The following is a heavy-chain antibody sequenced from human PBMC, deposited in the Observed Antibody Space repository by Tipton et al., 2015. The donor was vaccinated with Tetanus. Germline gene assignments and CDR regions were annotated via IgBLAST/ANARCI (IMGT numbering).Heavy chain of an antibody. CDR3: ARAPYSSPGKYYFDY. J-gene: IGHJ4*02. CDR1: GVSMRNGGFS. D-gene: IGHD4-11*01. CDR2: IYHTGGS. V-gene: IGHV4-30-2*01. Sequence: TLSLTCAVSGVSMRNGGFSWSWIRQPPGKGLEWIGYIYHTGGSYYNPSLKSRVTMSVDLSKNQFSLKLSSVTAADTAVYYCARAPYSSPGKYYFDYWGQGTLVTASS.